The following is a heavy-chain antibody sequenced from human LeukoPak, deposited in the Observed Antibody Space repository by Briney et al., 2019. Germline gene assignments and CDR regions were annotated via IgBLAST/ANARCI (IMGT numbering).Heavy chain of an antibody. J-gene: IGHJ4*02. V-gene: IGHV3-7*05. CDR2: IADDGSEK. D-gene: IGHD5-18*01. CDR3: ARGRYSRPDY. CDR1: GFTFSSYW. Sequence: GGSLRLSCAASGFTFSSYWMSCVRQAPGKGLEWVANIADDGSEKYYVDSVKGRFTISRDNAKNSLYLHMNSLRAEDTAVYYCARGRYSRPDYWGQGTLVTVSS.